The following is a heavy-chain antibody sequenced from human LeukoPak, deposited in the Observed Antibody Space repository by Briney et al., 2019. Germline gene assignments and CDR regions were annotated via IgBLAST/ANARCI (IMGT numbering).Heavy chain of an antibody. V-gene: IGHV4-34*01. CDR2: INHSGST. D-gene: IGHD3-22*01. CDR3: ARGPINELPYYDSGADIGGIDY. CDR1: GGSFSGYY. Sequence: SETLSLTCAVYGGSFSGYYWSWIRQPPGKGLEWIGEINHSGSTNYNPSLKSRVTISVDTSKNQFSLKLSSVTAADTAVYYCARGPINELPYYDSGADIGGIDYWGQGTLVTVSS. J-gene: IGHJ4*02.